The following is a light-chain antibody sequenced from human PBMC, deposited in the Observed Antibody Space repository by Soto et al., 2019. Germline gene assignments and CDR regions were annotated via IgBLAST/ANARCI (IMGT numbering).Light chain of an antibody. CDR1: QSLGNL. Sequence: VLAQSPATLSLSPGERATLSCRASQSLGNLLAGYQQKPDQAPSRILFEASTMATGVPVRISGSGSGTDFTLTISSLEPDDFAVYDCKQYKNWPPRTFGGGTTLQIK. CDR3: KQYKNWPPRT. J-gene: IGKJ4*01. CDR2: EAS. V-gene: IGKV3-11*01.